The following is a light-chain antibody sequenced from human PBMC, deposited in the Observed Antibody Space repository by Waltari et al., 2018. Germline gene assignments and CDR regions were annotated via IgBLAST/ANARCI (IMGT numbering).Light chain of an antibody. Sequence: DIQMTQSPSTLSASIGDRVTITCRASQNISPWLAWYQQRPGKAPALLIYKTSTLHTGVPSRFSGGGSGTEFTLTINSLQADDFATYYCQQYTCWTWTFGQGTKVELK. V-gene: IGKV1-5*03. J-gene: IGKJ1*01. CDR3: QQYTCWTWT. CDR2: KTS. CDR1: QNISPW.